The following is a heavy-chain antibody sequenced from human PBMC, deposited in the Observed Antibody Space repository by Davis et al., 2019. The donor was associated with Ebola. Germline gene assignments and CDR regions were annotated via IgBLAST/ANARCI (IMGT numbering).Heavy chain of an antibody. CDR3: AGSWLQLGGDY. V-gene: IGHV3-53*01. CDR1: GFTVSSNY. CDR2: IYSGGST. J-gene: IGHJ4*02. D-gene: IGHD5-24*01. Sequence: PGGSLRLSCAASGFTVSSNYMSWVRQAPGKGLEWVSVIYSGGSTYYADSVKGRFTIARDNSKNTLYLQMNSLRAEDTAVYYWAGSWLQLGGDYWGQGTLVTVSS.